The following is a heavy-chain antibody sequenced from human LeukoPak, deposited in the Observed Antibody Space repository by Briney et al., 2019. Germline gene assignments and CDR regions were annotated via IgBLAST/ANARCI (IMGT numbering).Heavy chain of an antibody. V-gene: IGHV4-59*01. CDR3: AGSLGYCSGGSCYSNWFDP. D-gene: IGHD2-15*01. CDR2: IYYSGST. CDR1: GGSISSYY. J-gene: IGHJ5*02. Sequence: PSETLSLTCTVSGGSISSYYWSWLRQPPRKGLEWIGYIYYSGSTNYNPSLKSRVTISVDTSKNQFSLKLSSVTAADTAVYYCAGSLGYCSGGSCYSNWFDPWGQGTLVTVSS.